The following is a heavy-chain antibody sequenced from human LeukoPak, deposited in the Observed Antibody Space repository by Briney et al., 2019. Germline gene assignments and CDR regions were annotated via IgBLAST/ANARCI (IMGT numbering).Heavy chain of an antibody. V-gene: IGHV1-18*01. D-gene: IGHD4-23*01. Sequence: ASVTVSCTASGYTFTSYGISWVRQAPGQGLEWMGWISAYNGNTNYAQTLQGRVTMTTDTSTSTAYMELRSLRSDDTAMYYYAIQNGGCHGGQDTVVTVSS. CDR1: GYTFTSYG. CDR3: AIQNGGCH. CDR2: ISAYNGNT. J-gene: IGHJ1*01.